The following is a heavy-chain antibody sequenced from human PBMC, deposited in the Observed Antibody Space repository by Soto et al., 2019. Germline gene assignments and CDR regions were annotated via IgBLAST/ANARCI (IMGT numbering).Heavy chain of an antibody. CDR1: GYSFSSFG. J-gene: IGHJ3*02. D-gene: IGHD1-26*01. V-gene: IGHV1-18*01. CDR3: ARDVRVGANMDGSEI. Sequence: QGQLVQSGPEVKKPGASVKVSCKTSGYSFSSFGISWLRRAPGQGPEWMGWISFYNGKTNFAQKFQDRITLTTDTSTTTAYMELRSLTSDDTAMYYCARDVRVGANMDGSEIWGQGTMVTVSS. CDR2: ISFYNGKT.